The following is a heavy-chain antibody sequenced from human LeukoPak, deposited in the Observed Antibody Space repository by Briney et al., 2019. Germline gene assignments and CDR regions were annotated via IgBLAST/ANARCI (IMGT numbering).Heavy chain of an antibody. D-gene: IGHD5-12*01. V-gene: IGHV3-9*01. CDR2: ISWNSGSI. CDR1: GFTFDDYA. CDR3: ARDSGYLKDY. J-gene: IGHJ4*02. Sequence: PGGSLRLSCAASGFTFDDYAMHWVRQAPGKGLEWVSGISWNSGSIGYADSVKGRFTISRDNAKNSLYLQMNSLRAEDTALYYCARDSGYLKDYWGQGTLVTVSS.